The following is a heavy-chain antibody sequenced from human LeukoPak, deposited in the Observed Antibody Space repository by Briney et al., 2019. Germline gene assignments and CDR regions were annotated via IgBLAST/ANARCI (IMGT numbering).Heavy chain of an antibody. J-gene: IGHJ4*02. V-gene: IGHV3-23*01. Sequence: GSLRLSCAASGFSFSSYAMTWARQAPVKGLEWVSAISGDGTRTYYADSVKGRFTIPRDNSKNTLYLEMSSLRVEDTAIYYCAKWPEGAMDYFDYWGQGTLVTVSS. CDR1: GFSFSSYA. D-gene: IGHD3-16*01. CDR2: ISGDGTRT. CDR3: AKWPEGAMDYFDY.